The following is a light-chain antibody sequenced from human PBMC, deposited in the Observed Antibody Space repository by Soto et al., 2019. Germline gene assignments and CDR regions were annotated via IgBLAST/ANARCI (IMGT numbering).Light chain of an antibody. CDR2: DDT. J-gene: IGLJ3*02. Sequence: VLTQPPSVSVAPGQTARIACGGNKIGSESVHWYQQKPGQAPVVVVYDDTDRPSGIPERFSGSNSGNTATLTISRVEAGDEADYYCQVWDSSRIRPVFGGGTKVTVL. V-gene: IGLV3-21*02. CDR3: QVWDSSRIRPV. CDR1: KIGSES.